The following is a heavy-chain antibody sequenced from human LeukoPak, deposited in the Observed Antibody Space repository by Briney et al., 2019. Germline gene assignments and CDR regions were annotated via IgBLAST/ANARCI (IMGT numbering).Heavy chain of an antibody. CDR3: ARVSGDYYHTVDT. CDR2: ITQDGSEK. J-gene: IGHJ5*02. D-gene: IGHD4-17*01. Sequence: GGSLRLSCAASGFTFSSYWMSWVRQAPGKGLEWVANITQDGSEKYYVDSVKGRFTISRDNAKNSLYLQMNSLRAEDTAIYYCARVSGDYYHTVDTWGQGTLVTVSS. V-gene: IGHV3-7*01. CDR1: GFTFSSYW.